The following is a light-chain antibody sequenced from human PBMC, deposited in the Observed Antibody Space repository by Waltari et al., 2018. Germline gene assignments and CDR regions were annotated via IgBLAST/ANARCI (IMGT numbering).Light chain of an antibody. J-gene: IGKJ2*03. CDR1: QSLLHSNGNTY. Sequence: DIVMTQTPLSLPVTPGEPASISCRSSQSLLHSNGNTYLYWYLQKPGQPPRLLIYRVSNRFSGVPDRVSGSGSGTDFTLKISRVEAEDVGVYYCMQALQTPYSFGQGTKVEIK. CDR2: RVS. V-gene: IGKV2-29*02. CDR3: MQALQTPYS.